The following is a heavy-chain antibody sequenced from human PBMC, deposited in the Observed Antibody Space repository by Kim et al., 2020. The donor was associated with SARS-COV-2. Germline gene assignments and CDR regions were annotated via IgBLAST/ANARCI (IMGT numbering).Heavy chain of an antibody. CDR2: NYTTGTT. D-gene: IGHD4-4*01. J-gene: IGHJ4*02. V-gene: IGHV4-4*07. CDR1: GGSISNYF. Sequence: SGTLSLTCSVSGGSISNYFWTWIRQPAGKGLEWIGRNYTTGTTNYNSSLKSRVTMSVDTPKNQFSLELTSVTAADTAVYYCAREMTTMRGLDYWGQGTLVTVSS. CDR3: AREMTTMRGLDY.